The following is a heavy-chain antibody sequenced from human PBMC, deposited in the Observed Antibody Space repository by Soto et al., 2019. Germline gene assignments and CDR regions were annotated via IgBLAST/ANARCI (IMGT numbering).Heavy chain of an antibody. CDR3: ARDRSGSSWYFVY. V-gene: IGHV1-18*01. CDR1: GYTFTTYG. D-gene: IGHD6-13*01. J-gene: IGHJ4*02. CDR2: ISAYNGNT. Sequence: AASVKVSCKASGYTFTTYGISWVRQAPGQGLEWMGWISAYNGNTNYAQMLQGRVTMTTDTSTSTAYMELRSLRSDDTAVYYCARDRSGSSWYFVYWGQGTLVIVSS.